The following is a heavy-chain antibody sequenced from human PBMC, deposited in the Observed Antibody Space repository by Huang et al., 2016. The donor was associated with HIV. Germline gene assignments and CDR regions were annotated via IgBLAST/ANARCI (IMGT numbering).Heavy chain of an antibody. CDR1: GGTFSTYA. CDR2: SSPIFGTA. CDR3: ARGRTRSSLYDSYYGLDV. Sequence: QVQLVQSGAEVKKPGSSVKVSCKASGGTFSTYAISWVRQAPGQGLEWMGGSSPIFGTANYAQKFQGTVAITADEFTSTAYMELSSLRSEDTALYYGARGRTRSSLYDSYYGLDVWGQGTTVTVSS. V-gene: IGHV1-69*01. D-gene: IGHD6-6*01. J-gene: IGHJ6*02.